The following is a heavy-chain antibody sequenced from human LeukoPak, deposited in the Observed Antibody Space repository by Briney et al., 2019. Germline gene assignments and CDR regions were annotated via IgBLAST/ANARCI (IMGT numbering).Heavy chain of an antibody. J-gene: IGHJ3*02. CDR2: IYQSGST. Sequence: SETLSLTCAVFGGSISSGGYSWSWIRQPPGKGLEWIGYIYQSGSTYYNPSLKSRVTISVERSKNQFSLKLSSVTAADTAVYYCARSRVTMVRGVIIQDAFDIWGQGTMVTVSS. CDR1: GGSISSGGYS. V-gene: IGHV4-30-2*01. D-gene: IGHD3-10*01. CDR3: ARSRVTMVRGVIIQDAFDI.